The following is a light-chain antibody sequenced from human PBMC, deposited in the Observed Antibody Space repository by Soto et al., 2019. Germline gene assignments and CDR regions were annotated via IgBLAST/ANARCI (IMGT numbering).Light chain of an antibody. V-gene: IGLV1-51*01. CDR3: GTWDSSLSAVV. Sequence: QSVLTQPPSVSAAPGQKVTISCSGSSSNIGNNYVSWYQHLPGTAPKLLVYDNNKRPSRIPDRFSGSKSDTSATLGITGLQTGDEADYFCGTWDSSLSAVVFGGGTKVTVL. CDR1: SSNIGNNY. J-gene: IGLJ2*01. CDR2: DNN.